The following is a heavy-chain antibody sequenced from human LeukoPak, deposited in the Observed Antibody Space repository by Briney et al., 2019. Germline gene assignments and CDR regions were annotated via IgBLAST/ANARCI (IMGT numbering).Heavy chain of an antibody. CDR1: GYTFTGYY. D-gene: IGHD1-26*01. CDR3: ATGATDSGSPFAFDI. CDR2: INPNSGGT. V-gene: IGHV1-2*02. J-gene: IGHJ3*02. Sequence: ASVKVSCKASGYTFTGYYMHWVRQAPGQGLEWMGWINPNSGGTNYAQRFQGRVTMTRDTSISTAYMELSRLRSDDTAVYYCATGATDSGSPFAFDIWGQGTMVTVSS.